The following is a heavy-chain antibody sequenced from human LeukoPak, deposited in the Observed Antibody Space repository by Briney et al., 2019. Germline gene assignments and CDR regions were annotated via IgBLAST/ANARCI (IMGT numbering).Heavy chain of an antibody. CDR1: GGSISPFY. J-gene: IGHJ3*02. CDR3: ATHSSPKGGVFDI. Sequence: SESLSLTCTVSGGSISPFYWRWIRQPPGKGLEWIGYVYYSGTTNYNSSLKSRVTISVDTSKNQFSLKLNSVTAADTAVYYCATHSSPKGGVFDIWGQGTMVTVSS. D-gene: IGHD2-8*02. CDR2: VYYSGTT. V-gene: IGHV4-59*01.